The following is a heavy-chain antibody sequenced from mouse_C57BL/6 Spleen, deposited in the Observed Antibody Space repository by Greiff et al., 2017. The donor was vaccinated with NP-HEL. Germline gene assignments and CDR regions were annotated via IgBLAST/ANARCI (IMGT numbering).Heavy chain of an antibody. D-gene: IGHD1-1*01. CDR3: ATTTVVGGYYFDD. V-gene: IGHV1-63*01. J-gene: IGHJ2*01. Sequence: QVQLKQSGAELVRPGTSVKMSCKASGYTFTNYWIGWAKQRPGHGLEWIGDIYPGGGYTNYNEKFKGKATLTADKSSSTAYMQFSSLTSEDAAIYYCATTTVVGGYYFDDWGQGTTLTVSS. CDR2: IYPGGGYT. CDR1: GYTFTNYW.